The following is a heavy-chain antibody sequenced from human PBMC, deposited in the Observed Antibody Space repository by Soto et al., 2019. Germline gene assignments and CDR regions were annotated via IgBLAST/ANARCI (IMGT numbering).Heavy chain of an antibody. V-gene: IGHV4-31*03. J-gene: IGHJ6*02. D-gene: IGHD5-18*01. Sequence: QVQLQESGPGLVKPSQTLSLTCTVSGGSISSGGYYWSWIRQHPGKGLEWIGYIYYSGSTYYNPSLKTRVTITVEQSKNQLSLKLSSVTAADTAVYYCASRGYSYGFSLGMDVWGQGTTVTVSS. CDR3: ASRGYSYGFSLGMDV. CDR1: GGSISSGGYY. CDR2: IYYSGST.